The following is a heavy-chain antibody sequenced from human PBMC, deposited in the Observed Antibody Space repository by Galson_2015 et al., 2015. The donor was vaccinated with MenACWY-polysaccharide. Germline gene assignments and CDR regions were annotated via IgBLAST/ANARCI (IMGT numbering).Heavy chain of an antibody. D-gene: IGHD4-17*01. CDR3: ARGELTVTTGAH. CDR1: GGAFSSYA. CDR2: IIPIFGTA. Sequence: SVKVSCKASGGAFSSYAISWVRQAPGQGLEWMGGIIPIFGTANYAQKFQGRVTITADESTSTAYMELSSLRSEDTAVYYCARGELTVTTGAHWGQGTLVTVSS. J-gene: IGHJ4*02. V-gene: IGHV1-69*13.